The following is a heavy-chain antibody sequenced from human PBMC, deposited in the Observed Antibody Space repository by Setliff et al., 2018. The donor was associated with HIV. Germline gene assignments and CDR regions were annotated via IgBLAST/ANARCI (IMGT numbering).Heavy chain of an antibody. CDR1: ADYITSWH. V-gene: IGHV4-4*07. Sequence: SETLSLTCSVSADYITSWHWSWIRQPAGKGLEWIGRIHTSGKTDYSPSLKSRVAMSVDTSRNQLSLRLTSVTAADTAVYFCARTTILQESFDLWGQGTMVTVSS. J-gene: IGHJ3*01. CDR2: IHTSGKT. D-gene: IGHD1-1*01. CDR3: ARTTILQESFDL.